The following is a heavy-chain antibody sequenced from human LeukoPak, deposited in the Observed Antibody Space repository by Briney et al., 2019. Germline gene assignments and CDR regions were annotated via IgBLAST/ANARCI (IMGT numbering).Heavy chain of an antibody. CDR3: AKDIDGSGWYYFDY. CDR2: ISSSSSYI. J-gene: IGHJ4*02. D-gene: IGHD6-19*01. V-gene: IGHV3-21*01. CDR1: GFTFSSYS. Sequence: GGSLRLSCAASGFTFSSYSMNWVRQAPGKGLEWVSSISSSSSYIYYADSVKGRFTISRDNAKNSLYLQMNSLRAEDTAVYYCAKDIDGSGWYYFDYWGQGTLVTVSS.